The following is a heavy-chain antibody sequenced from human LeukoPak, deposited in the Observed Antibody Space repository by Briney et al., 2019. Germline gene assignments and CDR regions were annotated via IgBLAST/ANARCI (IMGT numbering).Heavy chain of an antibody. CDR1: GFTFSNAW. CDR2: IKSKTDGGTT. J-gene: IGHJ4*02. CDR3: TTRDRAAAGSPCDSCDY. V-gene: IGHV3-15*01. Sequence: GGSLRLSCAASGFTFSNAWMSWVRQAPGKGLEWVGRIKSKTDGGTTDYAAPVKGRFTISRDDSKNTLYLQMNSLKTEDTAVYYCTTRDRAAAGSPCDSCDYWGQGTLVTVSS. D-gene: IGHD6-13*01.